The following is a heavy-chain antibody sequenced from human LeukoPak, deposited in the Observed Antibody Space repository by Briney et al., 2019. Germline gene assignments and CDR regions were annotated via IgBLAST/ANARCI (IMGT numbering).Heavy chain of an antibody. Sequence: ASVKVSCKASGYTFTSYDINWVRQATGQGLEWMGWTNPNSGNTGYAQKFQGRVTITRSTSISTAYMELSSLRSEDTAVYYCASREYSSSFFDYWGQGTLVTVSS. CDR1: GYTFTSYD. J-gene: IGHJ4*02. D-gene: IGHD6-6*01. CDR3: ASREYSSSFFDY. CDR2: TNPNSGNT. V-gene: IGHV1-8*03.